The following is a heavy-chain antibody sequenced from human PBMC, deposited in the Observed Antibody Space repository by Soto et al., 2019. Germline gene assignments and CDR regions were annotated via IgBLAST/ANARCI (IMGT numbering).Heavy chain of an antibody. CDR2: IYYSGST. V-gene: IGHV4-59*08. Sequence: ETLSLTCTVSGGSISSYYWSWIRQPPGKGLEWIGYIYYSGSTNYNPSLKSRVTISVDTSKNQFSLKLSSVTAADTAVYYCARTVFLWFGELLWGWFDPWGQGTLVTVSS. J-gene: IGHJ5*02. CDR1: GGSISSYY. D-gene: IGHD3-10*01. CDR3: ARTVFLWFGELLWGWFDP.